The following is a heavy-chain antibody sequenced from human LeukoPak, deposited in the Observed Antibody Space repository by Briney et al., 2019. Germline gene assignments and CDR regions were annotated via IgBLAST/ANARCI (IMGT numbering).Heavy chain of an antibody. D-gene: IGHD6-19*01. CDR3: ASSIAVAGTPKFAS. J-gene: IGHJ4*02. V-gene: IGHV4-59*01. CDR1: GGSISSYY. CDR2: IYYSGST. Sequence: SETLSLTCTVSGGSISSYYWSWIRQPPGKGLEWIGYIYYSGSTNYNPSLKSRVTISVDTSKNQFSLKLSSVTAADTAVYYCASSIAVAGTPKFASWGQGTLVTVSS.